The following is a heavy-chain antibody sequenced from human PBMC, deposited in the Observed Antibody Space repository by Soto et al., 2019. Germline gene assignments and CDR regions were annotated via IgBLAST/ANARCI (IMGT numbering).Heavy chain of an antibody. CDR1: GGTFSSYA. V-gene: IGHV1-69*06. J-gene: IGHJ6*02. Sequence: QVQLVQSGAEVTKPGSSVKVSCKASGGTFSSYAISWVRQAPGQGLEWMGGIIPIFGTANYAQKFQGRVTITADKSTSTAYMELSSLRSEDTAVYYCARPSKSYYDSSGYGEYYYYYYGMDVWGQGTTVTVSS. CDR2: IIPIFGTA. D-gene: IGHD3-22*01. CDR3: ARPSKSYYDSSGYGEYYYYYYGMDV.